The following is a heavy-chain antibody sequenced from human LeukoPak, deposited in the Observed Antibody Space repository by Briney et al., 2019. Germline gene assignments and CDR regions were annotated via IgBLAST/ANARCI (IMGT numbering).Heavy chain of an antibody. V-gene: IGHV7-4-1*02. CDR3: ARDDCSGGSCYSLGFDY. CDR1: GYTFTSYA. J-gene: IGHJ4*02. D-gene: IGHD2-15*01. CDR2: INTNTGNP. Sequence: ASVKVSCKASGYTFTSYAMNWVQQAPGQGLEWMGWINTNTGNPTYAQGFTGRFVFSLDTSVSTAYLQISSLKAEDTAVYYCARDDCSGGSCYSLGFDYWGQGTLVTVSS.